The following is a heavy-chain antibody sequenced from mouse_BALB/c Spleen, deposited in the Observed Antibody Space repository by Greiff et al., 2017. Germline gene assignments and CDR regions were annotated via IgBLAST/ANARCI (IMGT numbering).Heavy chain of an antibody. J-gene: IGHJ3*01. Sequence: VQLQQPGAELVKPGTSVKLSCKASGYNFTSYWINWVKLRPGQGLEWIGDIYPGSGSTNYNEKFKSKATLTVDTSSSTAYMQLSSLASEDSALYYCARDYDDYGPWFAYWGQGTLVTVSA. V-gene: IGHV1-55*01. CDR2: IYPGSGST. D-gene: IGHD2-4*01. CDR3: ARDYDDYGPWFAY. CDR1: GYNFTSYW.